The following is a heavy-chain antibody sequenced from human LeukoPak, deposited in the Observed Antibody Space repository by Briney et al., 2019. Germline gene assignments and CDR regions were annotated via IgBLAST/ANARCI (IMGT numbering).Heavy chain of an antibody. J-gene: IGHJ4*02. Sequence: GGSLRLSCAASGFTFSDYLMHWVRQVPEKGLVWVARIKGDGSKTAYADSVTGRFTISRDNAKNTLYLQMNSLRADDSAVYYCARDPGYNGHDVHFDSWGRGTLVTVSS. CDR2: IKGDGSKT. CDR1: GFTFSDYL. CDR3: ARDPGYNGHDVHFDS. V-gene: IGHV3-74*01. D-gene: IGHD5-12*01.